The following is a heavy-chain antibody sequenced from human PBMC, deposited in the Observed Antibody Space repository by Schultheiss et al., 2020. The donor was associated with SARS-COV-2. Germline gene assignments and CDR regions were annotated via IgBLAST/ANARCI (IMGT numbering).Heavy chain of an antibody. CDR2: IYYSGST. V-gene: IGHV4-61*05. J-gene: IGHJ4*02. CDR3: ASGGSSHDGVDF. D-gene: IGHD6-6*01. Sequence: SQTLSLTCPVSGGSISSSSYYWSWIRQPPGKGLEWIGYIYYSGSTNYNPSLKSRVTISVDTSKNQFSLKLSSVTAADTAVYFCASGGSSHDGVDFWGQGTLVTVSS. CDR1: GGSISSSSYY.